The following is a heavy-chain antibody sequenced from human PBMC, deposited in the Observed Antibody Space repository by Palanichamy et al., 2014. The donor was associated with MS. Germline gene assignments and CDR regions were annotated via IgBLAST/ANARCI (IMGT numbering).Heavy chain of an antibody. V-gene: IGHV3-30*18. J-gene: IGHJ6*02. CDR1: GFTFSSYG. CDR2: ISYDGSNK. D-gene: IGHD1-14*01. CDR3: ANVGTPKYYYYGMDV. Sequence: QVQLVESGGGVVQPGRSLRLSCAASGFTFSSYGMHWVRQAPGKGLEWVAVISYDGSNKYYADSVKGRFTISRDNSKNTLYLQMNSLRAEDTAVYYCANVGTPKYYYYGMDVWGQGTTVTVSS.